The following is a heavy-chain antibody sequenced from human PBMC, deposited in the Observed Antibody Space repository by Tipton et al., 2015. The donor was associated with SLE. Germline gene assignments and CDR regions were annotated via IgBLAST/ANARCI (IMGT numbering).Heavy chain of an antibody. Sequence: QSGAEVKKPGASVKVSCKASGGTFSSYAISWVRQAPGQGLEWMGRIIPIFGTANYAQKFQGRVTITADESTSTAYMELRSLRSDDTAVYYCARATPEWLHLWYFDYWGQGTLVTVSS. CDR1: GGTFSSYA. J-gene: IGHJ4*02. D-gene: IGHD5-24*01. CDR3: ARATPEWLHLWYFDY. V-gene: IGHV1-69*13. CDR2: IIPIFGTA.